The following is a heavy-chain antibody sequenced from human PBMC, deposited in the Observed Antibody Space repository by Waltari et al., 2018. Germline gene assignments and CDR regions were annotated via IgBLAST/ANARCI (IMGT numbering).Heavy chain of an antibody. V-gene: IGHV6-1*01. CDR1: GDSVSSSSGA. CDR2: TYYRSKWYN. D-gene: IGHD3-10*01. Sequence: QVQLQQSGPGLVKPSQTLSLTCAISGDSVSSSSGAWNWIRQSPSRVLEWLGRTYYRSKWYNDYAVSVKGRITINPDTSKNQFSLQLNSVTPEDTAVYYCARGTNYYGSGSYYNWFDPWGQGTLVTVSS. J-gene: IGHJ5*02. CDR3: ARGTNYYGSGSYYNWFDP.